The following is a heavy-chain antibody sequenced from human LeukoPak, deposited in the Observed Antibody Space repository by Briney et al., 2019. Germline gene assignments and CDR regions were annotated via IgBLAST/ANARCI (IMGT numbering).Heavy chain of an antibody. D-gene: IGHD4-17*01. CDR3: ARDGPPVTTQYYYYYYGMDV. Sequence: ASVTVSCTASGYTFTSYYMHWVRQAPGQGLEWMGIINPSGGSTSYAQKFQGRVTMTRDTSTSTVYMELSSLRSEDTAVYYCARDGPPVTTQYYYYYYGMDVWGQGTTVTVSS. CDR2: INPSGGST. CDR1: GYTFTSYY. J-gene: IGHJ6*02. V-gene: IGHV1-46*01.